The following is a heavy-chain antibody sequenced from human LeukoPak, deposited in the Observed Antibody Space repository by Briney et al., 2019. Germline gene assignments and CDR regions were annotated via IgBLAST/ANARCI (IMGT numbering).Heavy chain of an antibody. CDR1: GGSFSSGNYY. Sequence: SETLSLTCTVSGGSFSSGNYYWSWIRQPPGKGLEWIAYIYYSGSTNYNPSLMSRVTISVDASKNQFSLKLSSVTAADTAVYYCARQGLDNWFDPWGQGTLVTVSS. V-gene: IGHV4-61*01. CDR3: ARQGLDNWFDP. J-gene: IGHJ5*02. CDR2: IYYSGST.